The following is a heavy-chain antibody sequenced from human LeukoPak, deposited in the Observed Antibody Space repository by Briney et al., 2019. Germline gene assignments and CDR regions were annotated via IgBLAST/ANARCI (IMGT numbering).Heavy chain of an antibody. CDR3: AKDDWGPAY. J-gene: IGHJ4*02. D-gene: IGHD3-9*01. Sequence: GGSLRLSYAASGFAFGRSWMSWARQAPGKGLEWVADMKEDGTRKYYLDSVEGRFTISRDNAKNTVFLQMNSLRVEDTAVYYCAKDDWGPAYWGQGTLVTVSS. CDR1: GFAFGRSW. V-gene: IGHV3-7*01. CDR2: MKEDGTRK.